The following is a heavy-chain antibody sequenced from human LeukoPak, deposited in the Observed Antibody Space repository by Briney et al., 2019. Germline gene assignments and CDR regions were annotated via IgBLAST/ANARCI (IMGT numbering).Heavy chain of an antibody. V-gene: IGHV3-7*01. D-gene: IGHD2-15*01. J-gene: IGHJ4*02. Sequence: PGGSLRLSCAASGFTFRSYWMSWVRQAPGKGLEWAANIKQDGSEKYYVDSVKGRFTISRDNAKNSLYLQMNSLRAEDTAVYYCARDIVVGVPSLWGQGTLVTVSS. CDR3: ARDIVVGVPSL. CDR2: IKQDGSEK. CDR1: GFTFRSYW.